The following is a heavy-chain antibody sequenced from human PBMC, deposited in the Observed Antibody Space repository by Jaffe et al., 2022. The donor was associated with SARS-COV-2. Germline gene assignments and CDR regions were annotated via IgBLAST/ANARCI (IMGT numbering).Heavy chain of an antibody. CDR1: GGSISSSNW. CDR2: IYHSGST. D-gene: IGHD2-2*01. CDR3: ARTYCSSTSCYPYADYYYGMDV. V-gene: IGHV4-4*02. J-gene: IGHJ6*02. Sequence: QVQLQESGPGLVKPSGTLSLTCAVSGGSISSSNWWSWVRQPPGKGLEWIGEIYHSGSTNYNPSLKSRVTISVDKSKNQFSLKLSSVTAADTAVYYCARTYCSSTSCYPYADYYYGMDVWGQGTTVTVSS.